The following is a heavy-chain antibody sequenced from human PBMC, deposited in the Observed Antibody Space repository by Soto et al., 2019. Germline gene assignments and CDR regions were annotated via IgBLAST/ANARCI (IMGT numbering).Heavy chain of an antibody. J-gene: IGHJ6*02. CDR2: ISSSSRMT. CDR3: ARDQDIVVAPGAYGMDV. Sequence: GGSLRLSCAASGFIFRSYSLNWVRQVPGKGLEWLSYISSSSRMTYYADSVKGRFTVSRDNAKNSLYLQMNSLRDEDTAVYYCARDQDIVVAPGAYGMDVWGQGTTVTVSS. D-gene: IGHD2-2*01. V-gene: IGHV3-48*02. CDR1: GFIFRSYS.